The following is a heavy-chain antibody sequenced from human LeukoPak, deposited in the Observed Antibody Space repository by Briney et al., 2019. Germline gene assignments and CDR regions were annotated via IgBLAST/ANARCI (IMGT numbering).Heavy chain of an antibody. J-gene: IGHJ4*02. CDR1: GYSFTSFL. CDR2: IYPGDSDT. V-gene: IGHV5-51*01. Sequence: GESLKIPLKGSGYSFTSFLIGWVRPMPGKGPEWMGIIYPGDSDTRYSPSFQGQVTISADKSISTAYLQWSSLKASDTAMHYCASGIAAAGTIDYWGQGTLVTVSS. D-gene: IGHD6-13*01. CDR3: ASGIAAAGTIDY.